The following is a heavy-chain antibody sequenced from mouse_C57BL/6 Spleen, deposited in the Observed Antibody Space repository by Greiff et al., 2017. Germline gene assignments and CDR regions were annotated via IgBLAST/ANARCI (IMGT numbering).Heavy chain of an antibody. Sequence: VQLQESGAELVKPGASVKISCKASGYAFSSYWMNWVKQRPGKGLEWIGQIYPGDGDTNYNGKFKGKATLTADKSSSTAYMQLSSLTSEDSAVYFCARSGATRYFDVWGTGTTVTVSS. CDR1: GYAFSSYW. V-gene: IGHV1-80*01. D-gene: IGHD3-1*01. CDR2: IYPGDGDT. CDR3: ARSGATRYFDV. J-gene: IGHJ1*03.